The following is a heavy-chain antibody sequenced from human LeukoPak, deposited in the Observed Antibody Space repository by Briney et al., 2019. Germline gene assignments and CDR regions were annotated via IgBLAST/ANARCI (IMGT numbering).Heavy chain of an antibody. D-gene: IGHD2-2*01. V-gene: IGHV4-30-4*02. Sequence: SDTLSLTCTVSGGSISSGDYYWSWIRQPPGKGLEWIGYIYYSGSTYYNPSLKSRVTISVDTSKNQFSLKLSSVTAADTAVYYCARVGPAGFCTSTSCYPYFDYWGQGTLVTVSS. CDR1: GGSISSGDYY. J-gene: IGHJ4*02. CDR2: IYYSGST. CDR3: ARVGPAGFCTSTSCYPYFDY.